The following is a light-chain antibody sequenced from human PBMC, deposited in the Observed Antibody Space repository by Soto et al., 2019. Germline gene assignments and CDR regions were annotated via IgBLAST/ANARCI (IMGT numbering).Light chain of an antibody. CDR1: QSLLYSDGNTY. Sequence: VVMTQSPLSLPVTIGQPASISCRSSQSLLYSDGNTYLIWYQQRPGRSPRRLVYSVSNRDSGVPDSVSGSGSGTDFTLKIDRVEAEDVGVYYCMQGTYWPYTFGQGTKLEI. J-gene: IGKJ2*01. CDR3: MQGTYWPYT. CDR2: SVS. V-gene: IGKV2-30*01.